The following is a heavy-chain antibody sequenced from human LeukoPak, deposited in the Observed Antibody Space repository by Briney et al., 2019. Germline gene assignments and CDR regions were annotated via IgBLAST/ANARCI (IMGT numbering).Heavy chain of an antibody. CDR1: GGSISSGSYY. D-gene: IGHD4-23*01. V-gene: IGHV4-61*02. CDR3: ARGKVVTRQFDY. Sequence: PSQTLSLTCTVSGGSISSGSYYWSWIRQPAGKGLEWIGRIYTSGSTNYNPSLKSRVTISVDTSKNQFSLKLSSVTAADTAVYYCARGKVVTRQFDYWGQGTLVTVSS. J-gene: IGHJ4*02. CDR2: IYTSGST.